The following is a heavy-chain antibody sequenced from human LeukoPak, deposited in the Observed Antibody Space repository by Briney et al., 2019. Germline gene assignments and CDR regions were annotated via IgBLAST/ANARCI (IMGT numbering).Heavy chain of an antibody. V-gene: IGHV3-64*01. CDR2: ISSNGGST. J-gene: IGHJ4*02. CDR1: GFTFSRYS. D-gene: IGHD5-12*01. CDR3: ASTFRGYSGYANFDY. Sequence: PGGSLRLSCAASGFTFSRYSMHWVRQAPGKGLEYVSAISSNGGSTYYANSVKGRFTISRDNSKNTLYLQMGSLRAEDMAVYYCASTFRGYSGYANFDYWGQGTLVTVSS.